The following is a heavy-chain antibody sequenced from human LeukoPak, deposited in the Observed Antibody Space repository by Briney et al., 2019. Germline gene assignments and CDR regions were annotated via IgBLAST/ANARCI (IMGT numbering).Heavy chain of an antibody. J-gene: IGHJ4*02. V-gene: IGHV5-10-1*01. CDR2: IDPSDSYT. CDR1: GYSFTSYW. Sequence: GESLEISCKGSGYSFTSYWISWVRQMRGKGLEWMGRIDPSDSYTNYSPSFQGHVTISADKSISTAYLQWSSLKASDTAMYYCARHSKYYDILTGSYTSWHFDYWGQGTLVTVSS. CDR3: ARHSKYYDILTGSYTSWHFDY. D-gene: IGHD3-9*01.